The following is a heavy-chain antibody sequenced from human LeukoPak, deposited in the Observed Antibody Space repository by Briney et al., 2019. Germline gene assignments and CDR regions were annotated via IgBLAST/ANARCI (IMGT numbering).Heavy chain of an antibody. J-gene: IGHJ4*02. V-gene: IGHV3-21*01. CDR1: GFTFDNYN. CDR3: SSPRDSNGWFYFDH. Sequence: GGSLRLSCAASGFTFDNYNMYWVRQAPGKGLEWVSAIHSTSNYTYYADSVKGRFTVSRDNAKNSLYLQMDSLRDEDTAVYYCSSPRDSNGWFYFDHWGQGTLVTVSS. CDR2: IHSTSNYT. D-gene: IGHD6-19*01.